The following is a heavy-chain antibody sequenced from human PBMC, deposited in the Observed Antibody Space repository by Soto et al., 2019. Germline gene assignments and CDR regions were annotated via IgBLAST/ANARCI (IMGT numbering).Heavy chain of an antibody. V-gene: IGHV4-59*08. J-gene: IGHJ4*02. CDR3: ATTRSGYDSYYFDY. Sequence: SETLSLTCTVSGGSISSYYWSWIRQPPGKGLEWIGYIYYSGSTNYNPSLKSRVTISVDTSKNQFSLKLSSVTAADTAVYYCATTRSGYDSYYFDYWGQGTLVTVSS. CDR1: GGSISSYY. D-gene: IGHD5-12*01. CDR2: IYYSGST.